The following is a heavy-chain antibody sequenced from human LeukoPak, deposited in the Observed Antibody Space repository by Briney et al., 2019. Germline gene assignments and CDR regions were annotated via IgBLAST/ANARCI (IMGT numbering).Heavy chain of an antibody. Sequence: ASVKVSCKASVYTFTGYYMHWVRQAPGQGLEWMGWINPNSGGTNYAQKFQGRVTMTRDTSISTAYMELSRLRSDDTAVYYCARLDLGDFYVQEPTPHGVDPWGQGTLVTVSS. V-gene: IGHV1-2*02. CDR3: ARLDLGDFYVQEPTPHGVDP. D-gene: IGHD2-21*02. CDR1: VYTFTGYY. J-gene: IGHJ5*02. CDR2: INPNSGGT.